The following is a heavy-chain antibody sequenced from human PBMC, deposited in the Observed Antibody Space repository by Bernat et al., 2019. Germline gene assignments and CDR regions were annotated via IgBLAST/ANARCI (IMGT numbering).Heavy chain of an antibody. J-gene: IGHJ5*02. CDR3: ARNQPYDFWSGYYVNWFDP. D-gene: IGHD3-3*01. V-gene: IGHV1-69*01. Sequence: QVQLVQSGAEVKKPGSSVKVSCKASGGTFSSYAINWVRQAPGQGLEWMGGIIPIFGTANYAQKFQGRVTITADESTSTAYMELSSLRSEDTAVYYCARNQPYDFWSGYYVNWFDPWGQGTLVTVSS. CDR1: GGTFSSYA. CDR2: IIPIFGTA.